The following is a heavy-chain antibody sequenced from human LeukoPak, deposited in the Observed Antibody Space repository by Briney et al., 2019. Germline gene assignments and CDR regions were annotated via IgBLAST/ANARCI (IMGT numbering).Heavy chain of an antibody. D-gene: IGHD3-22*01. CDR1: GGSISSYY. CDR2: IYYSGST. CDR3: ARRGDSSGEWWFDL. J-gene: IGHJ5*02. Sequence: SETLSFTCTVSGGSISSYYWSWLGQPPGKGLEWFGYIYYSGSTNYNPSLKSRVTISVDTSKNQFSLKLSSVTAADTAVYYCARRGDSSGEWWFDLWGQGTLVSVSS. V-gene: IGHV4-59*08.